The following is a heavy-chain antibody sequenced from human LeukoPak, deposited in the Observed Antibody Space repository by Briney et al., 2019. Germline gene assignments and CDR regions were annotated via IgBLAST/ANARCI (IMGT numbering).Heavy chain of an antibody. CDR3: ARDRGREAGTDY. J-gene: IGHJ4*02. Sequence: ASVKVSCKSSGYIFTGYYMHWVRQAPGQGLEWMGRINPNSGGTEYAQKFQGRVTMTRDTSISTAYMELSRLRSDDTAVYYCARDRGREAGTDYWGQGTLVTVSS. CDR1: GYIFTGYY. V-gene: IGHV1-2*06. D-gene: IGHD6-19*01. CDR2: INPNSGGT.